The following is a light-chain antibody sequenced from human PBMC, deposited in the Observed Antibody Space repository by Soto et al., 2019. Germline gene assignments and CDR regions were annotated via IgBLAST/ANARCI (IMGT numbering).Light chain of an antibody. CDR1: QSISSY. Sequence: DIQMTQSPSSLSASVGDRVTVTCRASQSISSYLNWYQKKPGKAPKLLIYAAFSLQSGVTSRFSGSRSGTDFPHTISSLQPEHFATYYCQQSYSTPRTFGQGNKLEIK. CDR3: QQSYSTPRT. CDR2: AAF. V-gene: IGKV1-39*01. J-gene: IGKJ2*02.